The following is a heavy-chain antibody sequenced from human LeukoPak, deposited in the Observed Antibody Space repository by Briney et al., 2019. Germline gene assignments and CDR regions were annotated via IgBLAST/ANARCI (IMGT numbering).Heavy chain of an antibody. D-gene: IGHD3-22*01. CDR3: ARGVYYYDSSGYSYYFDY. J-gene: IGHJ4*02. V-gene: IGHV1-69*05. CDR2: IIPIFGTA. CDR1: GGTFSSYA. Sequence: SVKVSCKASGGTFSSYAISWVRQAPGQGLEWMGRIIPIFGTANYAQKFQGRVTITTDESTSTAYMELSSLRSDDTAVYYCARGVYYYDSSGYSYYFDYWGQGTLVTVSS.